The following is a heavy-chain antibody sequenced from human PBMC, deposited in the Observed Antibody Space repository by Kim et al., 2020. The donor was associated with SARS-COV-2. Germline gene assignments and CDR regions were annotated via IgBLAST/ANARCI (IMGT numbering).Heavy chain of an antibody. CDR2: VGSRGITT. Sequence: GGSLRLSCAASGFTFTSFDMSWVRQAPGKGLEWVSTVGSRGITTYYADSVKGRFTVFRDNSRSTLYLQMNSLRAEDTAVYYCARDSSGSYPNWGQGTLVIVSS. CDR3: ARDSSGSYPN. V-gene: IGHV3-23*01. J-gene: IGHJ4*02. CDR1: GFTFTSFD. D-gene: IGHD3-16*02.